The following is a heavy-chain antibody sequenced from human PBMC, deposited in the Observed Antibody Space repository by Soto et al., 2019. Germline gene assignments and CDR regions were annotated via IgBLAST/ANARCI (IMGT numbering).Heavy chain of an antibody. CDR1: GGSFSGYY. Sequence: SETLSLTCAVYGGSFSGYYWTWIRQPPGKGLEWIGEINHSGSTNYNPSLKSRVAILVDTSKHQFSLKVNSVTDADTAVYYCARRIGTGSSRWYSGSWGQGTLVTVSS. D-gene: IGHD6-19*01. J-gene: IGHJ5*02. CDR2: INHSGST. V-gene: IGHV4-34*01. CDR3: ARRIGTGSSRWYSGS.